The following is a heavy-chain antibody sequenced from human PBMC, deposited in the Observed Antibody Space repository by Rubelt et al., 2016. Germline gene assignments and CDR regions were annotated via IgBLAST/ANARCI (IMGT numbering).Heavy chain of an antibody. J-gene: IGHJ3*02. Sequence: QVQLQESGPGLVTPSQTLSLTCTVSGGSISSGDYYWSWIRQHPEKGLEWIGSIYYSGSTYYTPSLRGWVTISVDTSKNQFSLKLSSVTAADTAVYYCARGPKAYCGGDCFFGAFDIWGQGTMVTVSS. V-gene: IGHV4-39*01. CDR2: IYYSGST. D-gene: IGHD2-21*01. CDR1: GGSISSGDYY. CDR3: ARGPKAYCGGDCFFGAFDI.